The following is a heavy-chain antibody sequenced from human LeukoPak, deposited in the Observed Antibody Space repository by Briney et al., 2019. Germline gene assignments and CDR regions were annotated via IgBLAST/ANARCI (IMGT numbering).Heavy chain of an antibody. CDR2: INPSGSVK. Sequence: GGSLRLSRAASGFTFSTYWMNWARQAPGKGLEWVASINPSGSVKYYVNSVKGRFTISRDNAKNSLYLQMNSLRAEDTAIYYCARDAFFWAFDYWGQGTLVTVSS. V-gene: IGHV3-7*03. D-gene: IGHD3-3*01. CDR1: GFTFSTYW. J-gene: IGHJ4*02. CDR3: ARDAFFWAFDY.